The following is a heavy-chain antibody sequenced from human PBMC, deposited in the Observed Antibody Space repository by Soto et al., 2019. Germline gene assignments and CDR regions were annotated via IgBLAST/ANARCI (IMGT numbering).Heavy chain of an antibody. J-gene: IGHJ6*02. V-gene: IGHV4-59*07. CDR2: IYYSGST. D-gene: IGHD3-3*01. CDR3: ARVRGANPYYDFWSGYYPYYYYGMDV. Sequence: PSDSLYLTCTVSGGCISSYYWSWIRQPPGKGLEWIGYIYYSGSTNYNPSLKSRVTISVDTSKNQFSLKLSSVTAADTAVYYCARVRGANPYYDFWSGYYPYYYYGMDVWGQGTTVTVSS. CDR1: GGCISSYY.